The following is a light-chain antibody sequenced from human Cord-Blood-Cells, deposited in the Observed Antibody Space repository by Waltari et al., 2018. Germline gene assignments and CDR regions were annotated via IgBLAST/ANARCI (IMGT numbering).Light chain of an antibody. CDR2: DVS. J-gene: IGLJ3*02. CDR3: SSYTSRSTLE. CDR1: CSDVVGYHY. V-gene: IGLV2-14*01. Sequence: QSALTQPASVSGSPGQSITISCTGTCSDVVGYHYVPGYQQPPGKAPKLMIYDVSKRRSGVSNSVSGSKSGNTASLPISGLQAEDEADYYCSSYTSRSTLEFGGGTKLTVL.